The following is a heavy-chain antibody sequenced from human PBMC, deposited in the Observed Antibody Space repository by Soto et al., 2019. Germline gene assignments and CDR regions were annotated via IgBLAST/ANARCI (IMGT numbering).Heavy chain of an antibody. Sequence: QVQLVESGGGVVQPGRSLRLSCAASGFTFSSYGMHWVRQAPGKGLEWVAVISYDGSNKYYADSVKGRFTISRDNSKNTLYLQMNSLRAEDTAVYYCANERKLVMGYWGQGTLVTVSS. J-gene: IGHJ4*02. V-gene: IGHV3-30*18. CDR2: ISYDGSNK. CDR1: GFTFSSYG. D-gene: IGHD6-13*01. CDR3: ANERKLVMGY.